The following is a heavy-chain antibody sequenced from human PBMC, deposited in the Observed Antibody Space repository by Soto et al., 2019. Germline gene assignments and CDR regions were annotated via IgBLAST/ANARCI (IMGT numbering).Heavy chain of an antibody. D-gene: IGHD3-3*01. CDR1: GFTFSSYS. CDR2: ISSSSSYI. V-gene: IGHV3-21*01. J-gene: IGHJ4*02. Sequence: PGGSLRLSCAASGFTFSSYSMNWVRQAPGKGLEWVSSISSSSSYIYYADSVKGRFTISRDNAKNSLYLQMNSLRAEDTAVYYCARLRRYDFWSGYCSGWGQGTLVTVSS. CDR3: ARLRRYDFWSGYCSG.